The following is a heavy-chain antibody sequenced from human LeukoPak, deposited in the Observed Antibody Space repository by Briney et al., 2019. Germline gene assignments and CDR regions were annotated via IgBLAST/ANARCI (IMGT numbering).Heavy chain of an antibody. Sequence: PSETLSLTCTVSGGSISNYYWSWIRQPPGKGLEWIGYIYNSGSTNYNPSLKSRVTISEDTSKNQLSLKLTSVTAADTAVYYCAGVSWPGRGSRFDPWGQGTLVTVSS. V-gene: IGHV4-59*01. J-gene: IGHJ5*02. D-gene: IGHD3-10*01. CDR3: AGVSWPGRGSRFDP. CDR1: GGSISNYY. CDR2: IYNSGST.